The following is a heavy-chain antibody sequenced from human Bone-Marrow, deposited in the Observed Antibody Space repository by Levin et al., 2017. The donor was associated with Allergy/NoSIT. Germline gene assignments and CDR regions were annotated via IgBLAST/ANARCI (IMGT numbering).Heavy chain of an antibody. D-gene: IGHD3-10*01. J-gene: IGHJ5*02. Sequence: ASVKVSCTASGYSFSDYGIGWVRQAPGQGLEWMGWIALYNGDTEYAQNLRGRVTMTADTLTSTAYMELRSLRSDDTAMYFCARVGSGSYYSWGQGTLVTVSS. CDR3: ARVGSGSYYS. CDR2: IALYNGDT. V-gene: IGHV1-18*01. CDR1: GYSFSDYG.